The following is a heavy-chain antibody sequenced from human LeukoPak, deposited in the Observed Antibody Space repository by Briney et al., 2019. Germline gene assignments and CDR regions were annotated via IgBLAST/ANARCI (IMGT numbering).Heavy chain of an antibody. Sequence: QSGGSLRLSCAASGFTFSAYNMNWVRQAPGKGLEWVSTISGSGATSYYADSVKGGFTISRDNSKNTLFLQMNSLRAEDTAVYYCAKGGRGAAADYEEYYWGQGTLVTVSS. D-gene: IGHD6-13*01. J-gene: IGHJ4*02. CDR1: GFTFSAYN. V-gene: IGHV3-23*01. CDR3: AKGGRGAAADYEEYY. CDR2: ISGSGATS.